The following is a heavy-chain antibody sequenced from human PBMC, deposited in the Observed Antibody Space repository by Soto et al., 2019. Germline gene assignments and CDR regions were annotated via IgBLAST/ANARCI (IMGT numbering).Heavy chain of an antibody. J-gene: IGHJ4*02. CDR2: VSFSGNSP. CDR1: GFTFSNYA. D-gene: IGHD2-21*01. V-gene: IGHV3-23*01. Sequence: GSLRLSCAASGFTFSNYAMHWVRQAPGKGLEWVSSVSFSGNSPYYADSVKGRLTISRDNSKNTLYLQLTALRAGDTAVYYCAKRRESGGDGGPNYFDYWGQGTLVTVSS. CDR3: AKRRESGGDGGPNYFDY.